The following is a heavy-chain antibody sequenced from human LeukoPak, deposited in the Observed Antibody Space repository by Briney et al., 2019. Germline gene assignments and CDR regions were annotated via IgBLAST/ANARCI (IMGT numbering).Heavy chain of an antibody. D-gene: IGHD2-15*01. CDR3: ARSGYCSGGSCRYYFDY. CDR1: GFTFNSYG. CDR2: IKQDGSEK. V-gene: IGHV3-7*01. J-gene: IGHJ4*02. Sequence: GGSLRLSCAASGFTFNSYGMTWVRQAPGKGLEWVANIKQDGSEKYYVDSVKGRFTISRDNAKNSLYLQMNSLRAEDTAVYYCARSGYCSGGSCRYYFDYWGQGTLVTVSS.